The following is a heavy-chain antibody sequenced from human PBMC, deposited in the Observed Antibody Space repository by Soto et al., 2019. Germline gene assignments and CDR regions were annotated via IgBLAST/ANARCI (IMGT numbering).Heavy chain of an antibody. CDR3: AKDIGMNSSGYHDAFDI. D-gene: IGHD3-22*01. Sequence: GESLKISCAASGFTFDDYTMHWVRQAPGKGLEWVSLISWDGGSTYYADSVKGRFTISRDNSKNSLYLQMNSLRTEDTALYYCAKDIGMNSSGYHDAFDIWGQGTMVTVSS. V-gene: IGHV3-43*01. CDR2: ISWDGGST. CDR1: GFTFDDYT. J-gene: IGHJ3*02.